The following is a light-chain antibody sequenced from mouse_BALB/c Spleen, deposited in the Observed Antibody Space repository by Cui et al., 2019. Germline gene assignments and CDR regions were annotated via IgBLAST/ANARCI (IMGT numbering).Light chain of an antibody. CDR3: QQYSSYPLT. CDR2: GAS. Sequence: DIVMTQSHKFMSTSVGDRVSITCKASQDVGTAVAWYQQKPGQSPKLLIYGASTRNTGVPDRFTGSGSGTDFTLTISNVQSEDLADYFCQQYSSYPLTFGAGTKLELK. CDR1: QDVGTA. J-gene: IGKJ5*01. V-gene: IGKV6-23*01.